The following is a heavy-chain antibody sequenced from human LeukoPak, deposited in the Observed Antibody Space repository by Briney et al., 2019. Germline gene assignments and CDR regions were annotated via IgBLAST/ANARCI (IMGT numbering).Heavy chain of an antibody. Sequence: PGGCLRLSCAASGLTFDDYAMPWVRQAPGKGLEWVSLIRGDGGSTNYADCVKGRFTISRDNSKNSLYLQMNSLRTEDTALYYCAKDLYPRGGSGSYYNDYWGQGTLVTVSS. CDR2: IRGDGGST. V-gene: IGHV3-43*02. CDR3: AKDLYPRGGSGSYYNDY. D-gene: IGHD3-10*01. J-gene: IGHJ4*02. CDR1: GLTFDDYA.